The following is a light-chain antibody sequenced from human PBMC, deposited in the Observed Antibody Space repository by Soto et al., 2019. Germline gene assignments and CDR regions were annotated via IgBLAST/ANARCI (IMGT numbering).Light chain of an antibody. CDR3: QQYGSSPIT. CDR2: GAS. Sequence: IVMTQSPATRSVSPGERATLSCRASQSVSSNLAWYQQKPGQAPRLLIYGASTRATGIPARFSGSGSGTDFTLTISRLEPEDFAVYYCQQYGSSPITFGQGTRLEIK. V-gene: IGKV3-15*01. J-gene: IGKJ5*01. CDR1: QSVSSN.